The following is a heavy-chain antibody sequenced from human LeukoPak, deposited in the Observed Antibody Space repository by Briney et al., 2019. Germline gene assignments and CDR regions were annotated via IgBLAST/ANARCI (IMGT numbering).Heavy chain of an antibody. V-gene: IGHV4-39*01. CDR1: GGSISSSSYY. D-gene: IGHD6-19*01. CDR3: ARQGGYDRYSSGWYVDV. J-gene: IGHJ6*02. Sequence: SETLSLTCTVSGGSISSSSYYWGWIRQPPGKGLEWIGSIYYSGSTYYNPSLKSRVTISVDTSKNQFSLKLSSVTAADTAVYYCARQGGYDRYSSGWYVDVWGQGTTVTVSS. CDR2: IYYSGST.